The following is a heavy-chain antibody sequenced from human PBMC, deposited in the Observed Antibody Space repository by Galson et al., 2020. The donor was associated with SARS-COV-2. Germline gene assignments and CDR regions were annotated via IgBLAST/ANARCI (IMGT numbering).Heavy chain of an antibody. CDR2: ISYDGSNK. J-gene: IGHJ4*02. V-gene: IGHV3-30*01. CDR3: ARTISGSYYGAFDY. D-gene: IGHD1-26*01. CDR1: GFTFSSYA. Sequence: GGSLRLSCAASGFTFSSYAMHWVRQAPGKGLEWVAVISYDGSNKYYADSVKGRFTISRDNSKNTLYLQMNSLRAEDTAVYYCARTISGSYYGAFDYWGQGTLVTVSS.